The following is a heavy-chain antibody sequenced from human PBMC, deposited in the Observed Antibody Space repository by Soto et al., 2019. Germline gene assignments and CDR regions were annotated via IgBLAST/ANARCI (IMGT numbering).Heavy chain of an antibody. CDR2: INPSGGST. Sequence: SVSVSSNPSGYTFTSCYMHWLRQAPGQGLEWMGIINPSGGSTSHAQKFQGRVTMTRDTPTSTVYMELSSLRSEDTAVYYCAREKGGSSNPDYWGQGTLVTVSS. V-gene: IGHV1-46*01. J-gene: IGHJ4*02. CDR3: AREKGGSSNPDY. D-gene: IGHD1-26*01. CDR1: GYTFTSCY.